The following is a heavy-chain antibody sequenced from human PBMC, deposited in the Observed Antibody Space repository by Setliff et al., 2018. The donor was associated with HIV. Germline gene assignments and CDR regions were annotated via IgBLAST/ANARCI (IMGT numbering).Heavy chain of an antibody. V-gene: IGHV4-39*07. CDR3: ARGRAYMDV. J-gene: IGHJ6*03. CDR2: FYYSGST. D-gene: IGHD3-10*01. Sequence: SETLSLTCSVSGVSITNSSYYWGWIRQPPGKGLEWLGNFYYSGSTHYNPSLRSRVTISLDTSKSALDTSKSLFSLKLSSVTAADTAVYYCARGRAYMDVWGKGTTVTVSS. CDR1: GVSITNSSYY.